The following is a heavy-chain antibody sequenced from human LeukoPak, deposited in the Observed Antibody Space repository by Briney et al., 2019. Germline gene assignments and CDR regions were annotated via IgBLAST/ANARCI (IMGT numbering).Heavy chain of an antibody. Sequence: FQGRVTITRDTSVSTVYMELSRLRSDDTAVYYCARGRILGTAMVGYWGQGTLVTVSS. CDR3: ARGRILGTAMVGY. D-gene: IGHD5-18*01. J-gene: IGHJ4*02. V-gene: IGHV1-2*02.